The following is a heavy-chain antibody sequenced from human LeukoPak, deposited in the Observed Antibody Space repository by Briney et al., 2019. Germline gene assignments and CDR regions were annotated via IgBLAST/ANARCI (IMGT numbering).Heavy chain of an antibody. CDR1: GFTFTSSA. V-gene: IGHV1-58*02. CDR3: AAETGDRLRVDY. D-gene: IGHD7-27*01. Sequence: ASVKTSCKASGFTFTSSAMQWVRQARGQRLEWIGWIVVGSGNTNYAQKFQERVTITRDMSTSTAYMELSSLRSEDTAVYYCAAETGDRLRVDYWGQGTLVTVSS. CDR2: IVVGSGNT. J-gene: IGHJ4*02.